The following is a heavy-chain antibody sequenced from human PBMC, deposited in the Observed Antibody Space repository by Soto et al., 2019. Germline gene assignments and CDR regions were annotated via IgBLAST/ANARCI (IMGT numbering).Heavy chain of an antibody. Sequence: ASVKVSCKASGYTFTSYAMHWVRQAPGQRLEWMGWINAGNGNTKYSQKFQGRVTITRDTSASTAYMELSSLRSEDTAVYYCARDSYCSGGSCYSLDYRGQGTLVTVSS. CDR2: INAGNGNT. CDR1: GYTFTSYA. CDR3: ARDSYCSGGSCYSLDY. J-gene: IGHJ4*02. D-gene: IGHD2-15*01. V-gene: IGHV1-3*01.